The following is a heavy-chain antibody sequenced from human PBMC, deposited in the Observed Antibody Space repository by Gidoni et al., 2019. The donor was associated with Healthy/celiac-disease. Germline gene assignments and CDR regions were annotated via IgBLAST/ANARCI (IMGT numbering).Heavy chain of an antibody. D-gene: IGHD3-10*01. CDR2: ISGSGGST. J-gene: IGHJ4*02. Sequence: EVQLLESGGGLVQPGGSLRLSCAASGFPFSSYAMSWVRQAPGKGLEWVSAISGSGGSTYYADSVKVRFTISRDNSKNTLYLQMNSLRAEDTAVYYCAKVNRPGSGSFDDYWGQGTLVTVSS. CDR3: AKVNRPGSGSFDDY. V-gene: IGHV3-23*01. CDR1: GFPFSSYA.